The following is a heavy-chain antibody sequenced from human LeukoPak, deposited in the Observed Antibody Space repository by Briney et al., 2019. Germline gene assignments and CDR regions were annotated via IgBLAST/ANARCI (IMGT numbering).Heavy chain of an antibody. CDR1: GFTFSDYY. Sequence: PGGSLRLSCAASGFTFSDYYMSWIRQAPGKGLEGVSYISRSSSYTNYADSVKGRFTISRDNAKNSLYLQMNSLRAEDTAVYYCARATDYSPYSLDYWGQGTLVTVSS. V-gene: IGHV3-11*06. D-gene: IGHD1-26*01. CDR3: ARATDYSPYSLDY. CDR2: ISRSSSYT. J-gene: IGHJ4*02.